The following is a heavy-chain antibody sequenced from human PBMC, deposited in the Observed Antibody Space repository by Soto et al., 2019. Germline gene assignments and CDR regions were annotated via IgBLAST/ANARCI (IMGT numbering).Heavy chain of an antibody. Sequence: PGGSLRLSCAASGFTFSSYSMNWVRQAPGKGLEWVSYISSSSSTIYYADSVKGRFTISRDNAKNSLYLQMNSLRDEDTAVYYCARLRWGSGWPRDFGYWGQGTLVTVSS. CDR2: ISSSSSTI. D-gene: IGHD6-19*01. CDR3: ARLRWGSGWPRDFGY. J-gene: IGHJ4*02. V-gene: IGHV3-48*02. CDR1: GFTFSSYS.